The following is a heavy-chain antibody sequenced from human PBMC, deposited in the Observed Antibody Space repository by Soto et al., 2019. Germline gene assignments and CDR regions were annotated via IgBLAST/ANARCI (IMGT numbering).Heavy chain of an antibody. Sequence: QVQLVQSGAEVKKPGASVKVSCKAAGYTFTSYDINWVRQATGQGLEWMGWMNPNSGNTGYAQKFQGRVTMTRNTSISTAYMELSSLRSEDTAVYYCATGPGSWYYYYMDVWGKGTTVTVSS. J-gene: IGHJ6*03. CDR1: GYTFTSYD. D-gene: IGHD6-13*01. CDR2: MNPNSGNT. CDR3: ATGPGSWYYYYMDV. V-gene: IGHV1-8*01.